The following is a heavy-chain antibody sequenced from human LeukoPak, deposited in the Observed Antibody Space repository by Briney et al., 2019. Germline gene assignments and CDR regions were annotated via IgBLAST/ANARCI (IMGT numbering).Heavy chain of an antibody. CDR1: GFTFSSYA. CDR2: ISGSGGST. V-gene: IGHV3-23*01. CDR3: AKDPRAYDSSGYPDY. D-gene: IGHD3-22*01. J-gene: IGHJ4*02. Sequence: GVSLRLSCAASGFTFSSYAMSWVRQAPGKGLEWVSAISGSGGSTYYADSVKGRFTISRDNSKNTLYLQMNSLRAEDTAVYYCAKDPRAYDSSGYPDYWGQGTLVTVSS.